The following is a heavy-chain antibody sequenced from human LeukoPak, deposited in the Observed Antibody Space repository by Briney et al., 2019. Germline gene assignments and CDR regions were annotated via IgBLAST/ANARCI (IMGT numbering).Heavy chain of an antibody. V-gene: IGHV3-21*01. Sequence: GGSLRLSCAASGFTFSSYSMNWVRQAPGKGLEWVSSISSSSSYIYYADSVKGRFTISRDNAKNSLYLQMNSLRAEDTAVYYCARVNWNDDGYALDIWGQGTMVTVSS. CDR3: ARVNWNDDGYALDI. CDR2: ISSSSSYI. CDR1: GFTFSSYS. D-gene: IGHD1-1*01. J-gene: IGHJ3*02.